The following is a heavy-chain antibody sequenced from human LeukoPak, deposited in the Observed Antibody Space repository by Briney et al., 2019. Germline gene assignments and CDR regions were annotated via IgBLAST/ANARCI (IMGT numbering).Heavy chain of an antibody. Sequence: SETLSLTCTVSGRSISSDYWSWIRQPAGKGLEWIGRIYTSGSTNYNPSLKSRVTISVDKSKNQFSLKLSSVTAADTAVYYCARDRGRYPYYFDYWGQGTLVTVSS. CDR1: GRSISSDY. V-gene: IGHV4-4*07. D-gene: IGHD1-26*01. J-gene: IGHJ4*02. CDR3: ARDRGRYPYYFDY. CDR2: IYTSGST.